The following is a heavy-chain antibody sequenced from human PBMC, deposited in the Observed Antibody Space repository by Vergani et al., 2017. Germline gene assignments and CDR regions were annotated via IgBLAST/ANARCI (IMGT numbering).Heavy chain of an antibody. J-gene: IGHJ5*02. D-gene: IGHD6-19*01. CDR2: IYSGGNT. CDR1: GFTVSSNY. V-gene: IGHV3-53*05. Sequence: EVQLVETGGGLIQPGGSLRLSCAASGFTVSSNYMSWVRQAPGKGLEWVSVIYSGGNTYYADSVKGRFTLSRDNSKNTLYLQMNSLRAEDTAVYYCARFYSSGWYWFDPWGQGTLVTVSS. CDR3: ARFYSSGWYWFDP.